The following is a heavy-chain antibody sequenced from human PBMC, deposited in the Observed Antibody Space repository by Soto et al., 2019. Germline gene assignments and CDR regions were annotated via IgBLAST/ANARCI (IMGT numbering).Heavy chain of an antibody. J-gene: IGHJ4*02. CDR2: IYWDDDK. CDR3: AHRVLRTVFGVVTTTAIYFDF. Sequence: QITLNESGPTVVRPTETLTLTCRFSGFSLTTSGVGVGWIRQSPGKAPEWLALIYWDDDKRYSASLKSRHTITKDTSKNQVVLTVSDLDPTDTATYYCAHRVLRTVFGVVTTTAIYFDFWGQGTPVAVSS. CDR1: GFSLTTSGVG. D-gene: IGHD3-3*01. V-gene: IGHV2-5*02.